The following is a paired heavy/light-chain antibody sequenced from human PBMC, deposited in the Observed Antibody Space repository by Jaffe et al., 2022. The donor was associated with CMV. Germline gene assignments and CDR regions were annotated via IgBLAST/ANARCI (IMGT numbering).Heavy chain of an antibody. CDR3: ARDKGTPVTGRTGGVFDI. CDR2: IWYDGSNT. D-gene: IGHD2-8*02. Sequence: QVQLVESGGGVVQPGRSLRLSCAGSGFTFSSYGMHWVRQAPGKGLEWVSIIWYDGSNTYHADSVKGRFTTSRDNSKNTLYLQMNSLRAEDAAVYYCARDKGTPVTGRTGGVFDIWGQGTVVTVSS. J-gene: IGHJ3*02. V-gene: IGHV3-33*08. CDR1: GFTFSSYG.
Light chain of an antibody. Sequence: EVVLTQSPATLSLSPGERATLSCRASQSVSNYLAWYQQTAGQAPRLVIYEASNRAAGIPARFSGSGSGTDFTLTISSLEPEDFAVYYCQQYSTWPMTFGQGTKVEIK. J-gene: IGKJ1*01. CDR3: QQYSTWPMT. CDR1: QSVSNY. CDR2: EAS. V-gene: IGKV3-11*01.